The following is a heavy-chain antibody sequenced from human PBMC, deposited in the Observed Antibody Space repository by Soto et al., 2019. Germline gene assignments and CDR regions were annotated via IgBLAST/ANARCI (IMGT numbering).Heavy chain of an antibody. Sequence: ASVKVSCKASGYTFTSYDINWVRQATGQGLEWMGWMNPNSGNTGYAQKFQGRVTMTRNTSISTAYMELSSLRSEDTAVYYCARDYKSFDLYYYYYGMDVWGQGTTVTVSS. D-gene: IGHD3-16*02. V-gene: IGHV1-8*01. CDR1: GYTFTSYD. J-gene: IGHJ6*02. CDR2: MNPNSGNT. CDR3: ARDYKSFDLYYYYYGMDV.